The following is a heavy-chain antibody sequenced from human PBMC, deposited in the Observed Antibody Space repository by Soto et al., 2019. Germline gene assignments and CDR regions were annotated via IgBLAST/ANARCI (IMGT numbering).Heavy chain of an antibody. CDR1: GGTFSSYA. V-gene: IGHV1-69*13. D-gene: IGHD4-17*01. Sequence: SVKVSCKASGGTFSSYAISWVRQAPGQGLEWMGGIIPIFGTANYAQKFQGRVTITADESTSTAYMELSSLRSEDTAVYYCAKRRTRSYGDYCFDYWGQGTLVTVSS. CDR3: AKRRTRSYGDYCFDY. CDR2: IIPIFGTA. J-gene: IGHJ4*02.